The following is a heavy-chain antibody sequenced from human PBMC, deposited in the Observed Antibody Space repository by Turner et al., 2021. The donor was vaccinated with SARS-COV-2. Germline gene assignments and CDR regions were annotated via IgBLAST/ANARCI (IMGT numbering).Heavy chain of an antibody. CDR2: IWNDGSNK. CDR1: GFTFSNHG. J-gene: IGHJ4*02. Sequence: QVQLVESGGGVVQPGRSLRLSCEASGFTFSNHGMHWARQAPGKGLEWVTIIWNDGSNKYYTGSVRGRFTISRDNSKNTLYLQMNSLRAEDTAVYYCARGCGGSSGCFLIDYWGQGTLVTVSS. CDR3: ARGCGGSSGCFLIDY. D-gene: IGHD6-19*01. V-gene: IGHV3-33*01.